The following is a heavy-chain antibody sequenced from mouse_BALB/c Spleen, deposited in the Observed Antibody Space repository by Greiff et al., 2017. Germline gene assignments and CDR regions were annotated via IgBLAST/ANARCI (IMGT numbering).Heavy chain of an antibody. Sequence: EVKVVESGGGLVQPGGSRKLSCAASGFTFSSFGMHWVRQAPEKGLEWVAYISSGGSTYYPDSVKGRFTISRDNARNILYLQMSSLRSEDTAMYYCARGHYGSSYFYYFDYWGQGTTLTVSS. CDR3: ARGHYGSSYFYYFDY. J-gene: IGHJ2*01. CDR2: ISSGGST. V-gene: IGHV5-6-5*01. CDR1: GFTFSSFG. D-gene: IGHD1-1*01.